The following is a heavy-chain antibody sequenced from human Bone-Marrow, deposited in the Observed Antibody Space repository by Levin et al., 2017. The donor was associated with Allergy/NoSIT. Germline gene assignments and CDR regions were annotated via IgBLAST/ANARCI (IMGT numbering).Heavy chain of an antibody. CDR2: IIPIIGTG. Sequence: SVKVSCKPSGGTFSRNTISWVRQAPGQGLEWMGGIIPIIGTGKYAQKFQGRVTMTADESTSTAYMELSNLRSEDTAVYYCARGGHIVVEVTPEAYNMDVWGQGTTVTVSS. J-gene: IGHJ6*02. CDR3: ARGGHIVVEVTPEAYNMDV. D-gene: IGHD2-15*01. CDR1: GGTFSRNT. V-gene: IGHV1-69*13.